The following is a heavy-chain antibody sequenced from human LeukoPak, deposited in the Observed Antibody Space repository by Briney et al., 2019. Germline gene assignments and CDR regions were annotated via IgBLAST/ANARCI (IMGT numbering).Heavy chain of an antibody. CDR2: MSTSGST. CDR3: ARERSGWYSYYYYYMDV. Sequence: PSETLSLTCTVSGGSISSGSYYWSWIRQPAGKGLEWIGRMSTSGSTNYNPSLKSRVTISVDTSKNQFSLKLSSVTAADTAVYYCARERSGWYSYYYYYMDVWAKGPRSPSP. D-gene: IGHD6-19*01. J-gene: IGHJ6*03. CDR1: GGSISSGSYY. V-gene: IGHV4-61*02.